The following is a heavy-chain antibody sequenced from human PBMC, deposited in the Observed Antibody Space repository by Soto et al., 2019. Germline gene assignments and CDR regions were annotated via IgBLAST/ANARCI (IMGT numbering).Heavy chain of an antibody. J-gene: IGHJ4*02. CDR3: ARGGVSTRTFDY. Sequence: EVQLVQSGAEVKKPGESLQISCKGSGYNFAGYWIAWVREMPGKGLELMGIIYPSDSDTRYRPSFQGQVTISADKSISSAYLQWSSLRASDTAMYYCARGGVSTRTFDYWGQGTPVTVSS. CDR1: GYNFAGYW. D-gene: IGHD3-3*01. V-gene: IGHV5-51*01. CDR2: IYPSDSDT.